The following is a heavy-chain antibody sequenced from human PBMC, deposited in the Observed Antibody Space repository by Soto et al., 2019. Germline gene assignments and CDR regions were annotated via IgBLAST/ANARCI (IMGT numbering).Heavy chain of an antibody. CDR3: AREYYDILTGPQDACDI. Sequence: QVQLVQSGAEVKKPGASVKVSCKASGYTFTSYAMHWVRQAPGQRLEWMGWINAGNGNTKYSQKFQGRVTITRDTSASTAYMELSSLRSEDTAVYYCAREYYDILTGPQDACDIWGQGTMVTVSS. D-gene: IGHD3-9*01. V-gene: IGHV1-3*01. CDR2: INAGNGNT. J-gene: IGHJ3*02. CDR1: GYTFTSYA.